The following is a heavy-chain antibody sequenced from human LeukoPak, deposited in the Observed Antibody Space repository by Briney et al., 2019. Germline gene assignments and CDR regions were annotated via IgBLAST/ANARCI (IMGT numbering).Heavy chain of an antibody. CDR1: GFTFSTYW. CDR3: ARRNYYVSSGYFSGDAFDI. Sequence: GGSLRLSCAASGFTFSTYWMHWVRQAPGKGLVWVSHIKTDGSSTTYADSVKGRFTVSRDNSKNTLSLQMGSLRAEDMAVYYCARRNYYVSSGYFSGDAFDIWGQGTMVTVSS. J-gene: IGHJ3*02. V-gene: IGHV3-74*01. CDR2: IKTDGSST. D-gene: IGHD3-22*01.